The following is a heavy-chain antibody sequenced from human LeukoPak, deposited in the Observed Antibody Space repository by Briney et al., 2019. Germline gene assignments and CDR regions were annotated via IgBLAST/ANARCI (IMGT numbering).Heavy chain of an antibody. CDR1: GGSISSGDYY. V-gene: IGHV4-30-4*08. CDR3: ARGLYFDY. CDR2: IYYSGST. Sequence: SQPLTLTCTVSGGSISSGDYYWRWIPRPPRKGLEWIESIYYSGSTYYNASLTSRMTISVDTSKNQFSLKLSSVTAADTAVYDCARGLYFDYWGQGTLVTVSS. D-gene: IGHD2-21*01. J-gene: IGHJ4*02.